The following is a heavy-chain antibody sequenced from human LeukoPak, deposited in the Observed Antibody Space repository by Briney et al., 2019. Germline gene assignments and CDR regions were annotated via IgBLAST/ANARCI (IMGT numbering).Heavy chain of an antibody. CDR2: IYTSGSA. J-gene: IGHJ4*02. Sequence: SETLSLTCTVSGGSISSHYWSWIRQPPGKGREGIVYIYTSGSAIYNPSLKSRVTISVDTSKNQFSLKMSSVTAADTAVYYCARQVSHYNSGSYALFDFWGQGTLVAVSS. CDR1: GGSISSHY. V-gene: IGHV4-4*09. D-gene: IGHD3-10*01. CDR3: ARQVSHYNSGSYALFDF.